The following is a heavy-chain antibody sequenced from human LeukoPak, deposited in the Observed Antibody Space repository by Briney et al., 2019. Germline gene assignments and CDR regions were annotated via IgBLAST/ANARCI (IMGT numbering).Heavy chain of an antibody. V-gene: IGHV3-64*01. J-gene: IGHJ4*02. CDR2: INSNGGST. CDR3: ARSSDPYSVYDR. Sequence: PGGSLRLSCAASGFMFSSYAMHWVRQAPGKGLEYVSAINSNGGSTYYANSVKGRFTISRDNSKNTLYLQMGSLRAEDMAVYYCARSSDPYSVYDRWGQGTLVTVSS. CDR1: GFMFSSYA. D-gene: IGHD5/OR15-5a*01.